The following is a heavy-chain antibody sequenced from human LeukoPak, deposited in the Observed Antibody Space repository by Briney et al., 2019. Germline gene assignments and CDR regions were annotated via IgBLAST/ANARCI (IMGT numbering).Heavy chain of an antibody. D-gene: IGHD3-22*01. Sequence: SETLSLTCTVSGGSISSNTYYWGWIRQPPGKGLEWIGSIYYSGSSYYNPSLKSRVIISVDTSKNQFSLKLSSVTAADTAVYYCVTYYFDSSGPKKNYWGQGTLVTVSS. CDR3: VTYYFDSSGPKKNY. J-gene: IGHJ4*02. V-gene: IGHV4-39*01. CDR2: IYYSGSS. CDR1: GGSISSNTYY.